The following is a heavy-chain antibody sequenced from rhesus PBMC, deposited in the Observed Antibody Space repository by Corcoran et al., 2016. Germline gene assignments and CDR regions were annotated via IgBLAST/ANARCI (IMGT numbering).Heavy chain of an antibody. Sequence: QVQLQESGPGLVKPSETLSLTCAVSGGSISSSNWWSWIRQPPGKGLEWFGYISGSSGSTYYNPSLKSRVTISTDTSKNQFSLKLSSVTAADTAVYYCARDESLSGSSHYWGQGVLVTVSS. CDR1: GGSISSSNW. CDR3: ARDESLSGSSHY. V-gene: IGHV4-65*01. J-gene: IGHJ4*01. D-gene: IGHD6-25*01. CDR2: ISGSSGST.